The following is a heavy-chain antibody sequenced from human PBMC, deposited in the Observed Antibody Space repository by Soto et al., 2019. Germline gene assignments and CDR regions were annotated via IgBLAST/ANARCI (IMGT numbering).Heavy chain of an antibody. V-gene: IGHV3-23*01. Sequence: GGSLRLSCLASGFPSSTYGFSTYAMTWVRQPPGKGLEWVSVITGSGGHSYYADSVKGRFTISRDNSRNTLFLQVDSLRADDTAVYFCAKGTSSEFLLSFDDWGHGTLVTVSS. CDR3: AKGTSSEFLLSFDD. CDR1: GFPSSTYGFSTYA. J-gene: IGHJ4*01. CDR2: ITGSGGHS. D-gene: IGHD3-10*01.